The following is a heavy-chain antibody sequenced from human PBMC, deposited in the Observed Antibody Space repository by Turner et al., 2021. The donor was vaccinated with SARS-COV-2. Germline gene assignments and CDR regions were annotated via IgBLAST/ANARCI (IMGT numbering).Heavy chain of an antibody. CDR2: ISGTAYST. Sequence: QVQLVESGGGVVQPGRSLSLSCAASGFTFSSYGMHWVRQAPGKGLEWVSTISGTAYSTDYADSVRGRFSISRDFSKNTLYLQMNSLRAEDTAVYYCARGASGSYYSWFDPWGQGTLVTVSS. J-gene: IGHJ5*02. D-gene: IGHD1-26*01. CDR3: ARGASGSYYSWFDP. V-gene: IGHV3-NL1*01. CDR1: GFTFSSYG.